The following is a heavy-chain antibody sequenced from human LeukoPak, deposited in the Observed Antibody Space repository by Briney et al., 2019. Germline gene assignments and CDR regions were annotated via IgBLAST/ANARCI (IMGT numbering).Heavy chain of an antibody. Sequence: GASVKVSCKASGYTFTSYDINWARQATGQGLEWMGWMNPNSGNTGYAQKFQGRVTITRSTSISTAYMELSSLRSEDTAVYYCARGQELSDYWGQGTLVTVSS. CDR2: MNPNSGNT. CDR1: GYTFTSYD. CDR3: ARGQELSDY. J-gene: IGHJ4*02. V-gene: IGHV1-8*03.